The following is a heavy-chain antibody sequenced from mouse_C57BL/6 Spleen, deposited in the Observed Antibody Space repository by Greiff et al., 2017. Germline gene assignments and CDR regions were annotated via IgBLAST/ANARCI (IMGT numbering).Heavy chain of an antibody. J-gene: IGHJ4*01. V-gene: IGHV1-54*01. CDR3: ARADGYDDYYAMDY. CDR1: GYAFTNYL. D-gene: IGHD2-2*01. CDR2: INPGSGGT. Sequence: VQLQQSGAELVRPGTSVTVSCKASGYAFTNYLIEWVKQRPGQGLEWIGVINPGSGGTNYNEKFKGKATLTADKSSSTAYMQLSSLTSEDSAVYFCARADGYDDYYAMDYWGQGTSVTVSS.